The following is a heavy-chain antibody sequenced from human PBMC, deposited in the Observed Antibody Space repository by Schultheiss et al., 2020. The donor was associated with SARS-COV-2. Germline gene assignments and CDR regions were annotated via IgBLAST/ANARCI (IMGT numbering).Heavy chain of an antibody. Sequence: GGSLRLSCAASGFTVSSNYMSWVRQAPGKGLEWVSSISSSSSYIYYADSVKGRFTISRDNSKNTLYLQMNSLKTEDTAVYYCAKVYYGDYVTPLDYWGQGTLVTVSS. CDR1: GFTVSSNY. D-gene: IGHD4-17*01. CDR3: AKVYYGDYVTPLDY. V-gene: IGHV3-21*04. J-gene: IGHJ4*02. CDR2: ISSSSSYI.